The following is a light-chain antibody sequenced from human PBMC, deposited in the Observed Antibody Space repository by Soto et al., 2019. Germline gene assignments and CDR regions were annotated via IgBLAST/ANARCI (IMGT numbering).Light chain of an antibody. CDR2: DAS. J-gene: IGKJ1*01. CDR1: QGISNY. V-gene: IGKV1-5*01. Sequence: DIQITPFPSPLSHPVGDRVTIPFRASQGISNYLAWYQQKPGKAPKLLIYDASSLESGVPSRFSGRGSGTEFTLTISSLQPDDFATYYCQQYNSYWTFGQGTKVDIK. CDR3: QQYNSYWT.